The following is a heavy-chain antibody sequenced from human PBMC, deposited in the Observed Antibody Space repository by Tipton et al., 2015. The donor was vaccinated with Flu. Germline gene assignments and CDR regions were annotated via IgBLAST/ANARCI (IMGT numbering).Heavy chain of an antibody. Sequence: TLSLTCTVSGYSISSGYYWGWIRQPPGKGLEWIGSIYHSESTYYNPSLKSRVTISVDTSKNQFSLKLSSVTAADTAVYYCARDLGGQSSGWKGPFDYWGQGTLVTVSS. CDR2: IYHSEST. V-gene: IGHV4-38-2*02. J-gene: IGHJ4*02. D-gene: IGHD6-19*01. CDR3: ARDLGGQSSGWKGPFDY. CDR1: GYSISSGYY.